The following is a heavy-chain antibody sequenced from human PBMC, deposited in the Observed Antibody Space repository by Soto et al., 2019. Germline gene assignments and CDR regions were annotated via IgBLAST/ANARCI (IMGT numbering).Heavy chain of an antibody. Sequence: VQLVESGGGVVQPGRSLRLSCAASGFTFSSYGMHWVRQAPGKGLEWVAVISYDGSNKYYADSVKGRFTISRDNSKNTLYLQMNSLRAEDTAVYYCAKAGSSGWYHYWGQGTLVTVSS. V-gene: IGHV3-30*18. CDR2: ISYDGSNK. CDR3: AKAGSSGWYHY. CDR1: GFTFSSYG. D-gene: IGHD6-19*01. J-gene: IGHJ4*02.